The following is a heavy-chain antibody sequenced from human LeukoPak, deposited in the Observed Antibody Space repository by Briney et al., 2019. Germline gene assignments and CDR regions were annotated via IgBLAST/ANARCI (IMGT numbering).Heavy chain of an antibody. Sequence: SETLSLTCTVSGGSISSSSYYWGWIRQPPGKGLEWIGSIYYSGSTYYNPSLKSRVTISVDTSKNQFSLKLSSVTAADTAVYYCARGIGVVYPYYFDYWGQGTLVTVSS. CDR1: GGSISSSSYY. V-gene: IGHV4-39*01. J-gene: IGHJ4*02. D-gene: IGHD3-3*01. CDR2: IYYSGST. CDR3: ARGIGVVYPYYFDY.